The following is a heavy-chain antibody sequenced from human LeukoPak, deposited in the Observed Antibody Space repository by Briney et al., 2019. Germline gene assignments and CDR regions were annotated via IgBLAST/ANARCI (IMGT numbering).Heavy chain of an antibody. V-gene: IGHV3-48*03. D-gene: IGHD6-13*01. CDR2: ISSSGSTI. Sequence: GGSLRLSCAASGFTFSSYEMKWVRQAPGKGGEWVSYISSSGSTIYYADSVKGRFTISRDNAKNSLYLQMNSLRAEDTAVYYCARENQYSSSWANYWGQGTLVTVSS. CDR3: ARENQYSSSWANY. J-gene: IGHJ4*02. CDR1: GFTFSSYE.